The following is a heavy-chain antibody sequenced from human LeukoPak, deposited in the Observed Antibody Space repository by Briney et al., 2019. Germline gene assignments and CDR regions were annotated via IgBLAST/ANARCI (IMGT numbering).Heavy chain of an antibody. Sequence: PGGSLRLSCAASRFTFSSFAMSWVRQAPGKGLEWVSAISGSGGSTYYADSVKGRFTISRDNSKNTLYLQMNSLRAEDTAVYYCAREGYSSSWHWGDPSYYFDYWGQGTLVTVSS. CDR3: AREGYSSSWHWGDPSYYFDY. V-gene: IGHV3-23*01. J-gene: IGHJ4*02. CDR2: ISGSGGST. CDR1: RFTFSSFA. D-gene: IGHD6-13*01.